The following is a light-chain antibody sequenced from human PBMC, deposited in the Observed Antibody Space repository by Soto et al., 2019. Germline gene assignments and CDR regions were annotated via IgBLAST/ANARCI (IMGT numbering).Light chain of an antibody. J-gene: IGKJ1*01. V-gene: IGKV3-20*01. CDR1: QSVSSN. CDR3: QAWT. Sequence: EMVLTQSPGTLSLSPWERATLSCRASQSVSSNLAWYQQKPGQAPRLLIYGASSRATGIPDRFSGSGSGTDFTLTISRLEPEDFAVYYCQAWTFGQGTKVDIK. CDR2: GAS.